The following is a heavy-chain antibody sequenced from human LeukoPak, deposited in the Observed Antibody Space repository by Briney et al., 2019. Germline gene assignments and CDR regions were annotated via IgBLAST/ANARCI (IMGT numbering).Heavy chain of an antibody. D-gene: IGHD6-6*01. CDR1: GFTFSSYA. Sequence: GGSLRLSCAASGFTFSSYAMSWVRQAPGQGLEWVSAISGSGGSTYYADSVKGRFTISRDNSKNSLYLQMNSLSAEDTAVYYCARRVAARPLAFDIWGQGTMVTVSS. J-gene: IGHJ3*02. CDR3: ARRVAARPLAFDI. CDR2: ISGSGGST. V-gene: IGHV3-23*01.